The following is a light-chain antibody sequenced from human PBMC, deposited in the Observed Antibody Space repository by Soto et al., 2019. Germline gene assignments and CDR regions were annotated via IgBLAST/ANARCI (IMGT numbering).Light chain of an antibody. Sequence: EIVLTQSPATLSLSPGERATLSCRASQSVSSYLAWYQQKPGQAPRLLIYDASNRATGIPARFSGSGSGTDFTLTISSLEPEDWAVYYCQQRSNWPPTWTFGQGTKVDIK. V-gene: IGKV3-11*01. CDR3: QQRSNWPPTWT. CDR1: QSVSSY. J-gene: IGKJ1*01. CDR2: DAS.